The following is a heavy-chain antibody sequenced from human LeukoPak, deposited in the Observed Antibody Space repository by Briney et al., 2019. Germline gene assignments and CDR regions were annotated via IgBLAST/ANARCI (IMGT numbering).Heavy chain of an antibody. D-gene: IGHD2-2*01. CDR3: ARSIVVVPAAAYLDAFDI. V-gene: IGHV4-61*02. J-gene: IGHJ3*02. CDR1: GGSISSGSYY. Sequence: SETLSLTCTVSGGSISSGSYYWSWIRQPAGKGLEWIGRIYTSGSTNYNPSLKSRVTISVDTSKNQFSLKPSSVTAADTAVYYCARSIVVVPAAAYLDAFDIWGQGTMVTVSS. CDR2: IYTSGST.